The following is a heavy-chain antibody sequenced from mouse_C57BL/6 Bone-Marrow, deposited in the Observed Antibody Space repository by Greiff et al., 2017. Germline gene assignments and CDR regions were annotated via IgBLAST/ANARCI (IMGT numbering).Heavy chain of an antibody. CDR1: YTFSRGVH. CDR2: GQGLEWIG. J-gene: IGHJ2*01. D-gene: IGHD1-1*01. Sequence: VKLQQSGPELARPWASVKISCQAFYTFSRGVHFAFRHTNSWMQWVKQGPGQGLEWIGAIYPGIGDTCFNQKFKAKASLTADKSPSTAYRLLSRLTTEDSADYDSAWTNYNGSSYVDYWGQGTTRTVAS. V-gene: IGHV1-87*01. CDR3: TEDSADYDSAWTNYNGSSYVDY.